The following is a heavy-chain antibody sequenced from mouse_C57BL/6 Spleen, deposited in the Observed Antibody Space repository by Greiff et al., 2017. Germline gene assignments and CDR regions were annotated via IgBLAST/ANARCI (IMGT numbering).Heavy chain of an antibody. CDR2: IDPSDSYT. CDR1: GYTFTSYW. CDR3: ARTLITTVVATSDY. D-gene: IGHD1-1*01. J-gene: IGHJ2*01. Sequence: QVQLQQPGAELVRPGTSVKLSCKASGYTFTSYWMHWVKPRPGQGLEWIGVIDPSDSYTNYNQKFKGKATLTVDTSSSTAYMQLSSLTSEDSAVYYCARTLITTVVATSDYWGQGTTLTVSS. V-gene: IGHV1-59*01.